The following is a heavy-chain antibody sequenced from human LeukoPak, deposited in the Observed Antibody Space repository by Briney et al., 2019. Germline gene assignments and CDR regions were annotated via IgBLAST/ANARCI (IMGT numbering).Heavy chain of an antibody. Sequence: GGSLRLSCAASGFTFSNYWMHWVRQAPGKGLVWVSRIHSAGRTTDYADSVKGRFTISRDNAKNTLKLQMNSLRGEDTAVYYCARDPRGGTLDYWGQGALVTVSS. CDR1: GFTFSNYW. D-gene: IGHD3-10*01. CDR2: IHSAGRTT. V-gene: IGHV3-74*01. CDR3: ARDPRGGTLDY. J-gene: IGHJ4*02.